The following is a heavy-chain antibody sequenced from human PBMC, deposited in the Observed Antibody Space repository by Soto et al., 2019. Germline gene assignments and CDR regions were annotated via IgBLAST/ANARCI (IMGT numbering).Heavy chain of an antibody. CDR2: LIPVFGSP. D-gene: IGHD5-18*01. Sequence: QVQLVQSGAEVKKPGSSVTVSCKTSGGTFSKDAINGVRQAPGQGLEWMGLLIPVFGSPIYAQKFQGRIRITADESTSTAFMDLSSVRSEDTAVYYCTRVLGYTFEPGKTRYYAMDVWGQGTTVSVSS. CDR3: TRVLGYTFEPGKTRYYAMDV. CDR1: GGTFSKDA. V-gene: IGHV1-69*01. J-gene: IGHJ6*02.